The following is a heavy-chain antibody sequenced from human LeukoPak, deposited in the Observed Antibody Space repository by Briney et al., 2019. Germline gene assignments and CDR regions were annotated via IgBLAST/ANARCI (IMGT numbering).Heavy chain of an antibody. CDR3: AKSSGPGGYYYYGMDV. CDR1: GFTVSSNY. D-gene: IGHD6-19*01. Sequence: GGSLRLSCAASGFTVSSNYMSWVRQAPGKGLEWVSVIYSGGTTYYAGSVKGRFTISRDNSKNTLYLQMNSLRAEDTAVYYCAKSSGPGGYYYYGMDVWGQGTTVTVSS. J-gene: IGHJ6*02. CDR2: IYSGGTT. V-gene: IGHV3-66*01.